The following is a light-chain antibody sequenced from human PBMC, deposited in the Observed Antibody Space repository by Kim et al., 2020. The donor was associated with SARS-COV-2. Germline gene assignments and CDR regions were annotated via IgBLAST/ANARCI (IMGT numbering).Light chain of an antibody. CDR3: NSYTSSTTLFV. CDR2: DVS. Sequence: QSITTACTGNSSDVGGYNYVSWYQQHPGKAPKLIIYDVSSRPSGISDRFSGSKSGNTASLTIPGLQVEDEADYYCNSYTSSTTLFVFGTGTKVTVL. V-gene: IGLV2-14*03. CDR1: SSDVGGYNY. J-gene: IGLJ1*01.